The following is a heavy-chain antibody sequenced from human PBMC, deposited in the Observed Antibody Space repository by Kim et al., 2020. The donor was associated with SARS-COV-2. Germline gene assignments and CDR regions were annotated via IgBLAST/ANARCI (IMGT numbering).Heavy chain of an antibody. CDR1: GGTFSSYA. Sequence: SVKVSCKASGGTFSSYAISWVRQAPGQGLEWMGGIIPIFGTANYAQKFQGRVTITADESTSTAYMELSSLRSEDTAVYYCARAGERRIVVVPAAMGYDAFDIWGQGTMVTVSS. V-gene: IGHV1-69*13. CDR3: ARAGERRIVVVPAAMGYDAFDI. J-gene: IGHJ3*02. D-gene: IGHD2-2*01. CDR2: IIPIFGTA.